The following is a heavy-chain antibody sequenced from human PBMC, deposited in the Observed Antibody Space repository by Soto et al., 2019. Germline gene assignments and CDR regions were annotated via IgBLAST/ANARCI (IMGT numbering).Heavy chain of an antibody. J-gene: IGHJ4*02. D-gene: IGHD2-8*01. V-gene: IGHV3-30*18. CDR3: AKGLLNIDVLIPFDY. Sequence: PGGSLRLSCAASGFTFSTYGMHWVRQAPGKGLEWVAVISYDGSNKYYADSVKGRFTISRDNSKNTLYLQMNSLRAEDTAVYYCAKGLLNIDVLIPFDYWGQGTLVTVSS. CDR1: GFTFSTYG. CDR2: ISYDGSNK.